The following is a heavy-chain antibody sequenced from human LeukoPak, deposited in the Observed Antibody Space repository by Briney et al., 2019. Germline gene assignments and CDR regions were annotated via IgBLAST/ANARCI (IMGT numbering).Heavy chain of an antibody. V-gene: IGHV3-9*01. CDR3: AKAIIAVAGTRMVGPLDY. CDR1: GFTFDDYA. CDR2: ISWNSGSI. D-gene: IGHD6-19*01. J-gene: IGHJ4*02. Sequence: PGGSLRLSCAASGFTFDDYAMHWVRQAPGKGLEWVSGISWNSGSIGYADSVKGRFTISRDNAKNSLYLQMNSLRAEDTALYYCAKAIIAVAGTRMVGPLDYWGQGTLVTVSS.